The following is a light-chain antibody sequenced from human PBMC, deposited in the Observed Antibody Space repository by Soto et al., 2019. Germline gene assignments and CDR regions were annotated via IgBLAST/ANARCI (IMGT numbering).Light chain of an antibody. CDR3: QQYHDWPPWK. J-gene: IGKJ1*01. CDR1: QSVSSN. Sequence: EIVMTQSPATLSVSPGERATLSCGASQSVSSNLAWYQQKPGQAPRLLIYGASTRATGIPTRFSGRGSGTEFTLTISRLXSDDFALYYCQQYHDWPPWKFGQGTKVDIK. V-gene: IGKV3-15*01. CDR2: GAS.